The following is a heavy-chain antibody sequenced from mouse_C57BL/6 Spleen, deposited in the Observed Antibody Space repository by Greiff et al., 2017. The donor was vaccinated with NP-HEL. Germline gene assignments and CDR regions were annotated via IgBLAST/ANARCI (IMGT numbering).Heavy chain of an antibody. V-gene: IGHV1-53*01. CDR1: GYTFTSYW. Sequence: QVQLKQPGTELVKPGASVKLSCKASGYTFTSYWMHWVKQRPGQGLEWIGNINPSNGGTNYNEKFKSKATLTVDKSSSTAYMQLSSLTSEDSAVYYCARSGPGYSYWYFDVWGTGTTVTVAS. CDR3: ARSGPGYSYWYFDV. CDR2: INPSNGGT. J-gene: IGHJ1*03. D-gene: IGHD2-3*01.